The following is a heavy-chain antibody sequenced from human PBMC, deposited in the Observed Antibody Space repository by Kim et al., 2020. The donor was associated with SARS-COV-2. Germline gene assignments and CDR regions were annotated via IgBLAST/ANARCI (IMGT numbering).Heavy chain of an antibody. CDR3: ARHGAGDSSGYGLSVWYFDL. CDR2: IYYSGST. D-gene: IGHD3-22*01. Sequence: SETLSLTCTVSGGSISSSSYYWGWIRQPPGKGLEWIGSIYYSGSTYYNPSLKSRVTISVDTSKNQFSLKLSSVTAADTAVYYCARHGAGDSSGYGLSVWYFDLWGRGTLVTVSS. CDR1: GGSISSSSYY. V-gene: IGHV4-39*01. J-gene: IGHJ2*01.